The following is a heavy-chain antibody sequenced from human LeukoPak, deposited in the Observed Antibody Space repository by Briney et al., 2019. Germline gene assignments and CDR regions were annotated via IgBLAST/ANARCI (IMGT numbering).Heavy chain of an antibody. CDR1: GFTFSSYR. V-gene: IGHV3-74*01. Sequence: GGSLRLSCAASGFTFSSYRMHWVRQAPGKGLVWVSRITSDGGTTGYADSVKGRFTVSRDNAKNTLYLLMNSLRAEDTAVYYCATGGGWWSPDYWGQGTLVTVSS. CDR3: ATGGGWWSPDY. J-gene: IGHJ4*02. CDR2: ITSDGGTT. D-gene: IGHD2-15*01.